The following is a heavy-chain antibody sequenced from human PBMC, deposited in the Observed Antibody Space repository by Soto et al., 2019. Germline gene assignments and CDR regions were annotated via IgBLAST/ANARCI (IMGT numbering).Heavy chain of an antibody. CDR2: IYWNDDK. J-gene: IGHJ4*02. CDR3: AHSPPSGRDY. V-gene: IGHV2-5*01. Sequence: QITLKESGPTLVKPTQTLTLTCTFSVFSLSTSGLGVAWIRQPPGKALEWLALIYWNDDKRYSPSLKSRLTITNDTSKHQVVLTMTNMDTMDTATYFCAHSPPSGRDYWGQGTLVTVSS. CDR1: VFSLSTSGLG.